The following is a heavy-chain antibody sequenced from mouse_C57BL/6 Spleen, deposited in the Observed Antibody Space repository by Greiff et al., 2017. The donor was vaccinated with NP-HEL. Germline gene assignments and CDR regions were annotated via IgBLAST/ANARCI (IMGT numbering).Heavy chain of an antibody. CDR1: GYTFTSYW. Sequence: VQLQQSGAELVKPGASVKMSCKASGYTFTSYWITWVKQRPGQGLEWIGDIYPGSGSTNYNEKFKSKATLTVDTSSSTAYMQRSSRTSEDSAVYYCARGGYYYGSSPAWFAYWGQGTLVTVSA. CDR2: IYPGSGST. D-gene: IGHD1-1*01. CDR3: ARGGYYYGSSPAWFAY. J-gene: IGHJ3*01. V-gene: IGHV1-55*01.